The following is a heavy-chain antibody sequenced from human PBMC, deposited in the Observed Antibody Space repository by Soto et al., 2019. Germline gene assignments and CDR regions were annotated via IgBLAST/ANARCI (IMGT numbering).Heavy chain of an antibody. D-gene: IGHD1-26*01. CDR3: ARETDDFTTGAHDL. Sequence: QVQLVQSGAEVKRPGASVKVSCKASGYSFTGYYMHWVRQAPGQGLEWMGWIIPHSGETNYAQKFQARVTLTRDTSISTAYVQLSGLTSDDTAVYYCARETDDFTTGAHDLWGQGTLVTVSS. CDR2: IIPHSGET. CDR1: GYSFTGYY. V-gene: IGHV1-2*02. J-gene: IGHJ5*02.